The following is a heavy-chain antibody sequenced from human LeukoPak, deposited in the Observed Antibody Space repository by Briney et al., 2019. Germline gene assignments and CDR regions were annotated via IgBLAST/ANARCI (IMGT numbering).Heavy chain of an antibody. Sequence: GGSLRLSCAVSGFTFSSYSMHWVRQAPGKGLEFVAAIAGSGDNTYYANSVKGRFTISRDISKNTLYLQMGSLRADDMAVYYCARVGHYGSAFDIWGHGTMVTFSS. CDR3: ARVGHYGSAFDI. D-gene: IGHD4-17*01. CDR2: IAGSGDNT. CDR1: GFTFSSYS. J-gene: IGHJ3*02. V-gene: IGHV3-64*01.